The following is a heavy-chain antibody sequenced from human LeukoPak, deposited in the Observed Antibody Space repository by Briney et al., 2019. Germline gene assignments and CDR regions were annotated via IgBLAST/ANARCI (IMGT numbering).Heavy chain of an antibody. CDR2: INPNSGGT. CDR1: GYTFTGYY. Sequence: GASVKVSCKASGYTFTGYYMHWVRQAPGQGLEWMGWINPNSGGTNYAQKFQGRVTMTRDTSTNTVYLELSSLKSEDTAVYYCARFVKSSDKNTQLHTGNWYFELWGRGTLVTVSS. CDR3: ARFVKSSDKNTQLHTGNWYFEL. V-gene: IGHV1-2*02. J-gene: IGHJ2*01. D-gene: IGHD5-18*01.